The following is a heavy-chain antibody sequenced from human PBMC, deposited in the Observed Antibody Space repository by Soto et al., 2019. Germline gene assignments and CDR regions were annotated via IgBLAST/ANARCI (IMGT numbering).Heavy chain of an antibody. J-gene: IGHJ4*02. CDR3: ARARAAAGIFVRDY. D-gene: IGHD6-13*01. V-gene: IGHV1-2*02. Sequence: QVPLVQSGAEVNKPGASVKVSCRATVYTFTGYYMHWLRQAPGQELEWMGWINPNSGGTNYAQKFQGRVTMTRDTSISTAYMEMSRLRSDDRAVSYCARARAAAGIFVRDYWGEGTLVTVSS. CDR1: VYTFTGYY. CDR2: INPNSGGT.